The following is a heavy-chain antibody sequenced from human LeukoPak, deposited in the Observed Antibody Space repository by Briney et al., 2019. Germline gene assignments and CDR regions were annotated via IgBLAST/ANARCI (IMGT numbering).Heavy chain of an antibody. CDR2: INHSGST. J-gene: IGHJ4*02. V-gene: IGHV4-34*01. D-gene: IGHD6-19*01. CDR3: XXXXYSSGWYRDY. Sequence: PSETLSLTCAVYGGSFSGYYWSWIRQPPGKGLEWIGEINHSGSTNYNPSLKSRVTISVDTSKNQFSLKLSSVTAQATAVYYFXXXXYSSGWYRDYWGQGTLVTVSS. CDR1: GGSFSGYY.